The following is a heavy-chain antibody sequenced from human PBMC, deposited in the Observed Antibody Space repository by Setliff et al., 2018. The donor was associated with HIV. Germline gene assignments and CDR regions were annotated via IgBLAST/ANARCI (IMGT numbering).Heavy chain of an antibody. CDR1: NGSFSEYY. V-gene: IGHV4-34*01. D-gene: IGHD3-22*01. CDR2: ISHGGRS. Sequence: PSETLSLTCAVYNGSFSEYYWTWVRQPPGKELEWIGEISHGGRSTYNPSLKSRVAISVDTSKNQFPLKLNTVTAADTALYFCALLEVPLIEGISPALWGQGTLVTVSS. CDR3: ALLEVPLIEGISPAL. J-gene: IGHJ4*02.